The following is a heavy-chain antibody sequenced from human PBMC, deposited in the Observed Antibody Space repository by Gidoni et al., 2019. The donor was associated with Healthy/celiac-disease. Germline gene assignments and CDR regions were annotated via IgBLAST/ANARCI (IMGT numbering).Heavy chain of an antibody. CDR3: TTDPTAYYYDSSGYRGDFDY. V-gene: IGHV3-15*01. J-gene: IGHJ4*02. CDR2: GGTT. D-gene: IGHD3-22*01. Sequence: GGTTDYAAPVKGRFTISRDDSKNTLYLQMNSLKTEDTAVYYCTTDPTAYYYDSSGYRGDFDYWGQGTLVTVS.